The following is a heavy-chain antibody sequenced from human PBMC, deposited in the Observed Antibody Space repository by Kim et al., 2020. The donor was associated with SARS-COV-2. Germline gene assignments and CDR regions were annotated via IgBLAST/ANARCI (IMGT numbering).Heavy chain of an antibody. CDR1: GFTFSSYS. CDR3: ARSPALDGGY. CDR2: ISSSSSYI. J-gene: IGHJ4*02. V-gene: IGHV3-21*01. Sequence: GGSLRLSRAASGFTFSSYSMNWVRQAPGKGLEWVSSISSSSSYIYYADSVKGRFTISRDNAKNSLYLQMNSLRAEDTAVYYCARSPALDGGYWGQGTLVTVSS. D-gene: IGHD3-10*01.